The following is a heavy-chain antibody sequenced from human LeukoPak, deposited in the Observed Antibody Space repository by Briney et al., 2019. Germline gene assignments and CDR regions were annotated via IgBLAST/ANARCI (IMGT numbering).Heavy chain of an antibody. CDR3: ARGPSNAFGI. CDR1: GGSFSGYY. Sequence: SETLSLTCAVYGGSFSGYYWSWIRQPPGKGLEWIGEINHSGSTYYNPSLKSRVTISVDRSKNQFSLKLSSVTAADTAVYYCARGPSNAFGIWGQGTMVTVSS. D-gene: IGHD3-3*02. J-gene: IGHJ3*02. CDR2: INHSGST. V-gene: IGHV4-34*01.